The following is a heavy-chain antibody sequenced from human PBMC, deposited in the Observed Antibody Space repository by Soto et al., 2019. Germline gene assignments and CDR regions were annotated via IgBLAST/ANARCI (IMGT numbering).Heavy chain of an antibody. CDR3: ARGTENSSSWWGYYYGMDV. V-gene: IGHV3-33*01. J-gene: IGHJ6*02. CDR2: IWYDGSNK. D-gene: IGHD6-13*01. Sequence: GGSLRLSCAASGFTFSSYGMHWVRQAPGKGLEWVAVIWYDGSNKYYAASMKGRFTISRDNSKNTLYLQMNSLRAEDTAVYYCARGTENSSSWWGYYYGMDVWGQGTTVTVSS. CDR1: GFTFSSYG.